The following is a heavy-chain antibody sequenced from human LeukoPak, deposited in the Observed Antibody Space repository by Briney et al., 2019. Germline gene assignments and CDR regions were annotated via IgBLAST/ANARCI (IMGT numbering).Heavy chain of an antibody. CDR1: GLTVSSNC. V-gene: IGHV3-53*01. Sequence: GGSLRLSCAASGLTVSSNCMSWVRQAPGKGLEWVSFIYSGGSTYYTDSVKGRFTISRDNSKNTLYLQMNRLRAEDTAVYYCARRAGDYSHPYDYWGQGILVTVSS. CDR2: IYSGGST. CDR3: ARRAGDYSHPYDY. J-gene: IGHJ4*02. D-gene: IGHD3-22*01.